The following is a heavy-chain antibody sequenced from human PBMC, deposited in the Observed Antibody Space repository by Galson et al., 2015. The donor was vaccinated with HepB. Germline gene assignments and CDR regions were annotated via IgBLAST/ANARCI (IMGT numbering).Heavy chain of an antibody. J-gene: IGHJ4*02. V-gene: IGHV3-33*08. CDR3: ARALFDSSGSEDH. D-gene: IGHD3-22*01. Sequence: SLRLSCAASGFTFSNYGMHWVRQAPGKGLEWVAFIWYDGRNEYYADSVKGRFTISRDNSKNTLYLQMNSLRAEDTAVYYCARALFDSSGSEDHWGQGTLVTVSS. CDR2: IWYDGRNE. CDR1: GFTFSNYG.